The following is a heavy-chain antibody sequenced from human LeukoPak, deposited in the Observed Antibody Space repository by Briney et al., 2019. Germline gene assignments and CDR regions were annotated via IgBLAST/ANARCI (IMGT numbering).Heavy chain of an antibody. D-gene: IGHD4-17*01. CDR1: GYTFTNYG. CDR3: ARGRDYGDYGIDAFDI. Sequence: ASVKVSCKASGYTFTNYGISWVRQAPGQGLEWMGWISAYNGNTNYAQKLQGRVTMTTDTSTSTAYMELRSLRSDDTAVYYCARGRDYGDYGIDAFDIWGQGTMVTVSS. V-gene: IGHV1-18*01. J-gene: IGHJ3*02. CDR2: ISAYNGNT.